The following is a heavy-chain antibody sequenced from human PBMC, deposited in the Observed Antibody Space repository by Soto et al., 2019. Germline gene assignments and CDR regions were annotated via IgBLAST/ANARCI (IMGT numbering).Heavy chain of an antibody. V-gene: IGHV5-10-1*01. CDR3: ARQPQRKGLLLGWRNFDY. Sequence: GESLKISCKGSGYSFTSYWISWVRQMPGKGLEWMGRIDPSDSYTTYSPSFQGHVTISADKSISTAYLQWSSLKASDTAMYYCARQPQRKGLLLGWRNFDYWGQGTLVTVST. D-gene: IGHD2-15*01. CDR2: IDPSDSYT. CDR1: GYSFTSYW. J-gene: IGHJ4*02.